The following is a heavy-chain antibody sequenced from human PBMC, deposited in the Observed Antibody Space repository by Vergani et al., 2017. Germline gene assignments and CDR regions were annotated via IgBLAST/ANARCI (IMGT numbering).Heavy chain of an antibody. D-gene: IGHD1-26*01. V-gene: IGHV4-38-2*02. CDR1: GDSISSGYY. CDR3: ASDRRFRGSYFHLGL. Sequence: QVQLQESGPGLVKPSETLSLTCTVSGDSISSGYYWGWIRQPPGKGLEWIGSIYHSGSTYYNPSLKSRVSMSLDTSKNQFSLHLTSVTAADSATYYCASDRRFRGSYFHLGLWGQGALVNVSS. CDR2: IYHSGST. J-gene: IGHJ4*02.